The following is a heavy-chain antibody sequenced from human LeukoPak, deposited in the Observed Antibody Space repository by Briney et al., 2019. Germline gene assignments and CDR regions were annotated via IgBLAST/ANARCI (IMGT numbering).Heavy chain of an antibody. CDR3: AREGSDSSSWYN. D-gene: IGHD6-13*01. V-gene: IGHV1-69*04. CDR2: IIPILGIA. J-gene: IGHJ4*02. Sequence: ASVKVSCKASGGTFSSYAISWVRQAPGQGLEWMGRIIPILGIANYAQKFQGRVTITADKSTSTAYMELSSLRSEDTVVYYCAREGSDSSSWYNWGQGTLVTVSS. CDR1: GGTFSSYA.